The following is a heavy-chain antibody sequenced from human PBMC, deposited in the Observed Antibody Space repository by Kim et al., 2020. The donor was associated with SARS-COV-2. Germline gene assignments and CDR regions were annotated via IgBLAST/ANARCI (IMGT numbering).Heavy chain of an antibody. CDR1: GFTFSSYT. CDR2: ISTSSSYI. Sequence: GGSLRLSCAASGFTFSSYTMNWVRQAPGKGLEWVSSISTSSSYIFYADSLKGRFTISRDNAKNSLYLQMSSLRAEDTAVYYCARARGLYYYYGMDVWGQGTTVTVSS. J-gene: IGHJ6*02. CDR3: ARARGLYYYYGMDV. V-gene: IGHV3-21*01. D-gene: IGHD3-10*01.